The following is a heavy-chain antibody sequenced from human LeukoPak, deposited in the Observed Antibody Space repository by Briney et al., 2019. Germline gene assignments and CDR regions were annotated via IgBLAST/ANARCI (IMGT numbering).Heavy chain of an antibody. V-gene: IGHV3-30*02. D-gene: IGHD6-19*01. J-gene: IGHJ3*02. Sequence: GGSLRLSCAASGFTFSSYGMHWVRQTPGKGLECVAFIRYDGGNQYYTDSVKGRFTISRDNSKNTLYLQMNSLRAEDTAVYYCAKDLGQWLVLDAFDIWGQGTMVTVSS. CDR3: AKDLGQWLVLDAFDI. CDR2: IRYDGGNQ. CDR1: GFTFSSYG.